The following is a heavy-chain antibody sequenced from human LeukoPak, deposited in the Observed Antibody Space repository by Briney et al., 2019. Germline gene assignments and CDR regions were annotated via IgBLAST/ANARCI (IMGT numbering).Heavy chain of an antibody. CDR2: IYPGDSDT. V-gene: IGHV5-51*01. J-gene: IGHJ5*02. CDR1: GYSFTSYW. D-gene: IGHD3-9*01. Sequence: GESLKISCKGSGYSFTSYWIGWVRQMPGKGLEWMGIIYPGDSDTRYSPSFQGQVTISADKSISTAYLQWSSLKASDTAMYYCAIRGPYGILTGYYTPEWFDPWGQGTLVTVSS. CDR3: AIRGPYGILTGYYTPEWFDP.